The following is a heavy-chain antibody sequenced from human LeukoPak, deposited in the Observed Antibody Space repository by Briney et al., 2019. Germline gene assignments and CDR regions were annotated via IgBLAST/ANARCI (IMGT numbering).Heavy chain of an antibody. Sequence: GGSLRLSCAASGFTFSSYSMNWVRRAPGKGLEWVSYISSSSSTIYYADSVKGRFTISRDNAKNSLYLQMNSLRAEDTAVYYCARSFGATYYYYYMDVWGKGTTVTVSS. CDR1: GFTFSSYS. D-gene: IGHD3-16*01. J-gene: IGHJ6*03. CDR3: ARSFGATYYYYYMDV. V-gene: IGHV3-48*01. CDR2: ISSSSSTI.